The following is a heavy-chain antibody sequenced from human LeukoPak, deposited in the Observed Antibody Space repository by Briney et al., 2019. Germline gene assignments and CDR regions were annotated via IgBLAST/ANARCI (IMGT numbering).Heavy chain of an antibody. CDR3: AGYCSSTSCYFPRFDY. J-gene: IGHJ4*02. CDR1: GGSISSGSYY. Sequence: SQTLSLTCTVSGGSISSGSYYWSWIRQPAGKGLEWIGRIYTSGSTNYNPSLKSRVTISVDTSKNQFSLKLSSVTAADTAVYYCAGYCSSTSCYFPRFDYWGQGTLVTVSS. D-gene: IGHD2-2*01. CDR2: IYTSGST. V-gene: IGHV4-61*02.